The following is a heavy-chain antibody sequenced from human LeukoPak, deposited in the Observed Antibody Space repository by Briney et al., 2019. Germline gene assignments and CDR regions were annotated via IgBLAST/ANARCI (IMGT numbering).Heavy chain of an antibody. J-gene: IGHJ4*02. V-gene: IGHV3-33*01. CDR1: GFIFTNYG. CDR2: IWYDGSQE. Sequence: PGGSLRLSCAASGFIFTNYGMHWVRQTPDKRLEWVAVIWYDGSQEYYADSVKGRFTVSRDISKNTLFLQMSSLRAEDTAVYYCARDGGSGLDFWGQGTLVTVSS. D-gene: IGHD3-16*01. CDR3: ARDGGSGLDF.